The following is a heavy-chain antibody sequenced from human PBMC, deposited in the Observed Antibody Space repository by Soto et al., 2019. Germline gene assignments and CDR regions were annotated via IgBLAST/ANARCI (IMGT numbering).Heavy chain of an antibody. Sequence: GASVKVSCKASGDTFTSYYMHWVRQAPRQGLEWMGIINPSGSSTSYAQKFQGRVTMTRDTSTSTVYMELSSLRSEDTAVYYCARDVVVVVPAAPSAESRTYYYYGMDVWGQGTTVTVSS. D-gene: IGHD2-2*01. CDR1: GDTFTSYY. CDR2: INPSGSST. J-gene: IGHJ6*02. CDR3: ARDVVVVVPAAPSAESRTYYYYGMDV. V-gene: IGHV1-46*01.